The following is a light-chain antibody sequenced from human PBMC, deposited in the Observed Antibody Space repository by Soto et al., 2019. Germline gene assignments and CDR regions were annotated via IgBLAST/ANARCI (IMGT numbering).Light chain of an antibody. Sequence: EIVLTQSPGTVSLSPGERATLSCRASQSVSSSYLAWYQQKPGQAPRLLIYVASSRATGIPDRFSGSGSGTDFTLTISRLEPEDFAVYYCQQYGSSPPWTFGQGTKVEIK. CDR3: QQYGSSPPWT. CDR1: QSVSSSY. J-gene: IGKJ1*01. CDR2: VAS. V-gene: IGKV3-20*01.